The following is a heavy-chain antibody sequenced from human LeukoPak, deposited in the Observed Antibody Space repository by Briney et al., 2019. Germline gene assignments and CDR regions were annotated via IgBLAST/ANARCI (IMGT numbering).Heavy chain of an antibody. CDR3: AKGGLGRRDGYNLGSFDY. J-gene: IGHJ4*02. V-gene: IGHV3-23*01. Sequence: GGSLRLSCAASGFTFSSYAMSWVRQAPGKGLEWVSAISGSGGSTYYADSVKARFTISRDNSKNTLYLQMNSLRAEDTAVYYCAKGGLGRRDGYNLGSFDYWGQGTLVTVSS. CDR2: ISGSGGST. CDR1: GFTFSSYA. D-gene: IGHD5-24*01.